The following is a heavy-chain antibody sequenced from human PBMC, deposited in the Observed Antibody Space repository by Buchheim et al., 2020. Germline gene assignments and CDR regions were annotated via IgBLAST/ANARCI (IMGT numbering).Heavy chain of an antibody. J-gene: IGHJ5*02. Sequence: EVQLLESGGGLVQPGGSLRLSCAASGFTFSSYAMSWVRQAPGKGLEWVPAISGSGGSTYYADPVKGRFTISRDNSKKTLSLQMNSLRAEDTAVYYCAKDLYYDILTDQNWFDPGGQGTL. CDR1: GFTFSSYA. CDR3: AKDLYYDILTDQNWFDP. V-gene: IGHV3-23*01. D-gene: IGHD3-9*01. CDR2: ISGSGGST.